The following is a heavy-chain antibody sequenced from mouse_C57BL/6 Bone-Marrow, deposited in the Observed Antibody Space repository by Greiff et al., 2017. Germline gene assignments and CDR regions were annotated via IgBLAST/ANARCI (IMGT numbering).Heavy chain of an antibody. CDR3: ARGGLLLRSFDV. CDR1: GYTFTSYT. J-gene: IGHJ1*03. CDR2: INPSSGYT. V-gene: IGHV1-4*01. Sequence: QVQLQQSGAELARPGASVKMSCKASGYTFTSYTMHWVKQRPGQGLEWIGYINPSSGYTKYNQKFKDKATLTADKSSSTAYMQLSSLTSEDSAVYYCARGGLLLRSFDVWGTGTTVTVSA. D-gene: IGHD1-1*01.